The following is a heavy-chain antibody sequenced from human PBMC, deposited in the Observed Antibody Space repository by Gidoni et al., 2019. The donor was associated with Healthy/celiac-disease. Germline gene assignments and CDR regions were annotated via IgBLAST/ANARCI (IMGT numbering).Heavy chain of an antibody. D-gene: IGHD7-27*01. V-gene: IGHV3-53*02. CDR1: GFTVSSNY. CDR3: ARAPNWGGRGYFDY. CDR2: IYSGGST. Sequence: EVQLVETGGGLIQPGGSLRFSCADSGFTVSSNYMSWVLQAPGKGLEWVSVIYSGGSTYYADSVKGRFTISIDNSKNTLYLQMNSLRAEDTAVYYCARAPNWGGRGYFDYWGQGTLVTVSS. J-gene: IGHJ4*02.